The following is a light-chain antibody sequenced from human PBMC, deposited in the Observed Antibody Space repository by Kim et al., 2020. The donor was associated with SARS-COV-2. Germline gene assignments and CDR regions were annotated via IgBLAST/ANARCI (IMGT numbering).Light chain of an antibody. Sequence: ELTQPPSASGTPGQRVTISCSGSSSNIGSNTVNWYQQLPGTAPKLLIYSNNQRPSGVPDRFSGSKSGTSASMAISGLQSEDEADYYCTAWDEGLNGPVFGGGTQLTVL. V-gene: IGLV1-44*01. CDR2: SNN. CDR3: TAWDEGLNGPV. CDR1: SSNIGSNT. J-gene: IGLJ3*02.